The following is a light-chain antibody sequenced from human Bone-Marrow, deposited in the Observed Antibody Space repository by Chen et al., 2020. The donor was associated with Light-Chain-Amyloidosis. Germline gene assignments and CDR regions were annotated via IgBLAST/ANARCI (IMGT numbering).Light chain of an antibody. Sequence: NFMLTQPPSVSESPGKTVIISCTRSRGSIATNYVQWYQQRTGSSPTTVIYEDDQRPSGVPDRFSGSIDRSSNSASLAISGLKTEDEADYYCQSYQGSSQGVFGGGTKLTVL. CDR2: EDD. CDR3: QSYQGSSQGV. CDR1: RGSIATNY. V-gene: IGLV6-57*01. J-gene: IGLJ3*02.